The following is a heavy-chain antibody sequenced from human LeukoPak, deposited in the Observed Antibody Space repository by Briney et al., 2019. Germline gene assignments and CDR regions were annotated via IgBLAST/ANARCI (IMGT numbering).Heavy chain of an antibody. Sequence: SQTLSLTCAISGDSVSSTTAAWNWIRKSPSRCLEWLGRTYYRSEWHSDYTPSLKGRIRIKPDTSKNQFSLQREFVLPDETVVDSCGGGGFFVDGFDPGGRGTL. D-gene: IGHD3-16*01. CDR1: GDSVSSTTAA. J-gene: IGHJ5*02. CDR3: GGGGFFVDGFDP. CDR2: TYYRSEWHS. V-gene: IGHV6-1*01.